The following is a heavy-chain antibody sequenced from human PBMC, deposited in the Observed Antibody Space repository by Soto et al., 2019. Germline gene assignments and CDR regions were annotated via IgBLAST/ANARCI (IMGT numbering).Heavy chain of an antibody. CDR2: VIPMVGRA. CDR3: AREHGSGTYSYFDD. Sequence: QLVQSGAEVKEPGSSVKVSCKASGGTFSSYSISWVRQAPGQGLEWMGGVIPMVGRATYAQKFQGRVTIVADEDTRTAYMELSSLRSEDTAVYYCAREHGSGTYSYFDDWGQGTVITVAS. CDR1: GGTFSSYS. D-gene: IGHD3-10*01. V-gene: IGHV1-69*01. J-gene: IGHJ4*02.